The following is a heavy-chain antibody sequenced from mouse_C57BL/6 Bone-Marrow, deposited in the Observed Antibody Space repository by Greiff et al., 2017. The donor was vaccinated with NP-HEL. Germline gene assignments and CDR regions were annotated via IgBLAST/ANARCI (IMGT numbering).Heavy chain of an antibody. V-gene: IGHV5-4*01. J-gene: IGHJ1*03. CDR3: ARDRVITTVEAYWYFDV. Sequence: EVQLVESGGGLVKPGGSLKLSCAASGFTFSSYAMSWVRQTPEKRLEWVATISDGGSYTYYPDNVKGRFTISRDNAKNNLYLQMSHLKSEDTAMYYCARDRVITTVEAYWYFDVWGTGTTVTVSS. CDR2: ISDGGSYT. D-gene: IGHD1-1*01. CDR1: GFTFSSYA.